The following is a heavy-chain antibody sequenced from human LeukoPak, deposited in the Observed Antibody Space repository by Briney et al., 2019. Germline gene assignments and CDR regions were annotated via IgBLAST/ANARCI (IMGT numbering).Heavy chain of an antibody. Sequence: SETLSLTCTVSGGSISSYYWSWIGQPPGKGLEWIGYIYDRGSTNYNPSLKSRVTISVDTSKNQFSLKLSSVTAADTAVFYCASLTTADAFDIWGQGTMVTVSS. CDR3: ASLTTADAFDI. CDR2: IYDRGST. CDR1: GGSISSYY. D-gene: IGHD3-22*01. J-gene: IGHJ3*02. V-gene: IGHV4-59*13.